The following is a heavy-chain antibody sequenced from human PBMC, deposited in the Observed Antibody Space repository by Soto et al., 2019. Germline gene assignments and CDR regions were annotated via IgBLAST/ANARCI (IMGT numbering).Heavy chain of an antibody. V-gene: IGHV1-18*01. CDR1: GDTFTNYG. CDR2: ISVYSGNT. Sequence: GASVKVSCKASGDTFTNYGFSWVRQAPGQGLEWMGWISVYSGNTNYAQNVQGRVTMTTDTSTSTAYMELRSLRSDDTAVYYCARGRSPYYYDSSGYPHYWGQGTLVTVSS. D-gene: IGHD3-22*01. J-gene: IGHJ4*02. CDR3: ARGRSPYYYDSSGYPHY.